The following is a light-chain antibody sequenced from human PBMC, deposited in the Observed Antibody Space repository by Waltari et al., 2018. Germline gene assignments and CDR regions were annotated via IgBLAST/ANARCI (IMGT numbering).Light chain of an antibody. J-gene: IGLJ3*02. Sequence: QSVLTQPPSASGTPGQRVTISCSGTYSNIGNNVVNWYHKLPGTAPKRLIYRNDLRPSRVPDRFSGSKSGSSASLAISGLHSEEEADYDCAAWDDSLNGRWVFGGGTKVTVL. V-gene: IGLV1-44*01. CDR3: AAWDDSLNGRWV. CDR2: RND. CDR1: YSNIGNNV.